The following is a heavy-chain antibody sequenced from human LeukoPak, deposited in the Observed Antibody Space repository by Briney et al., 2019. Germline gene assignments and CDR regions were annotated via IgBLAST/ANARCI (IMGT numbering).Heavy chain of an antibody. V-gene: IGHV1-18*04. Sequence: ASVKVSCKTSGYTFNRNGMSWVRQAPGQGPEWMGWISAYSGNRNYAQKFQGRVSMTTDTSTNTGYMELWSLRSDDTAVYYCARDGAISPGGIDSFDIWGQGTTVTVSS. J-gene: IGHJ3*02. CDR2: ISAYSGNR. CDR3: ARDGAISPGGIDSFDI. CDR1: GYTFNRNG. D-gene: IGHD3-16*01.